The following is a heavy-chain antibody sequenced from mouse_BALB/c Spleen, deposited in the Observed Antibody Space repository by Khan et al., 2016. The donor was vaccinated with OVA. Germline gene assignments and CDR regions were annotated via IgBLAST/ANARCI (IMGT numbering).Heavy chain of an antibody. D-gene: IGHD2-1*01. CDR2: INPSNGRT. CDR1: GYTLTSYW. V-gene: IGHV1S81*02. Sequence: QVQLQQSGVELVNPGASVNLSCKASGYTLTSYWMHWVKQRPGQGLEWIGEINPSNGRTNYNEKFKSKATLTVDKSSSTAYMQLSSPTSEDSAVYYCARLLINFDYWGQGTTLTVSS. J-gene: IGHJ2*01. CDR3: ARLLINFDY.